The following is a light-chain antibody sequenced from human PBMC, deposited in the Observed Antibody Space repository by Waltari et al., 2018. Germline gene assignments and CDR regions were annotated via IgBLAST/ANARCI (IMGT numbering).Light chain of an antibody. CDR3: AAWDDSRNGPV. J-gene: IGLJ3*02. V-gene: IGLV1-44*01. Sequence: QSVLTQPPSASGTPGQRVTISCSGSSSNIGGNPVNWYQQLPGTAPKLLIYNNERRPSGFPDRFSGSKSGTSAALASSGLQSEDEADYYCAAWDDSRNGPVFGGGTKLPVL. CDR1: SSNIGGNP. CDR2: NNE.